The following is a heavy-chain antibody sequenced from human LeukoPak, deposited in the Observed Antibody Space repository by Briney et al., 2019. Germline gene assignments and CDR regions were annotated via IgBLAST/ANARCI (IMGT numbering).Heavy chain of an antibody. D-gene: IGHD6-19*01. J-gene: IGHJ4*02. Sequence: GGSLRLSCAASGFTFSTYGMSWVRHAPGKGLEWVSAVSGSGNIKYYADSVKGRFTISRDKSKNTLYLQVNSLRAEDTAVYYCAKGRSGWPTRLDYWGQGTLVTVSS. CDR2: VSGSGNIK. V-gene: IGHV3-23*01. CDR1: GFTFSTYG. CDR3: AKGRSGWPTRLDY.